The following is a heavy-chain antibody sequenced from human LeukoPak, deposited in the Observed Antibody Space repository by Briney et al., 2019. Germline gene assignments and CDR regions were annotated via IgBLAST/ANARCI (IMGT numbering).Heavy chain of an antibody. D-gene: IGHD6-19*01. J-gene: IGHJ4*02. Sequence: GGSLRLSCAVSGSTISGYYMHWVRQAPGKGLVWVSRINSDGSSTTYADSVKGRFTISRDNAKNTLYLQANSLRAEDTAMYYCLMYTSGWDWGQGTLVTVSS. CDR3: LMYTSGWD. V-gene: IGHV3-74*01. CDR1: GSTISGYY. CDR2: INSDGSST.